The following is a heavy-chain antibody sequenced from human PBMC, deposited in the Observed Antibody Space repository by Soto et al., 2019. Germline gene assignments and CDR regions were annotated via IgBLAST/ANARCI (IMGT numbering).Heavy chain of an antibody. Sequence: GGSLRLSCAASGFTFSSYSMNWARQAPGKGLEWIAYIISSSTTIFYADSVKGRFTISRDNAKSSLYLQMNSLRDEDTAVYYCARDNGMAGSFDPWGQGTLVTVSS. D-gene: IGHD2-8*01. CDR1: GFTFSSYS. V-gene: IGHV3-48*02. CDR3: ARDNGMAGSFDP. J-gene: IGHJ5*02. CDR2: IISSSTTI.